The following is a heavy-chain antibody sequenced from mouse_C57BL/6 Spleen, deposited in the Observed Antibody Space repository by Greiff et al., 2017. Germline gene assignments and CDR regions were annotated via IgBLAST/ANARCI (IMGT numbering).Heavy chain of an antibody. CDR3: ARGDFDY. CDR1: GYTFTSYG. CDR2: IYPRSGNT. Sequence: QVHVKQSGAELARPGASVKLSCKASGYTFTSYGISWVKQRTGQGLEWIGEIYPRSGNTYYNEKFKGKATLTVDKSSSTAYMELRSLTSEDAAVYFCARGDFDYWGQGTTLTVSS. V-gene: IGHV1-81*01. J-gene: IGHJ2*01.